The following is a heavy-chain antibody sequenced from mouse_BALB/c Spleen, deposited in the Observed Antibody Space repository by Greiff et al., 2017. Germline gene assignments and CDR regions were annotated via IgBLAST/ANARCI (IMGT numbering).Heavy chain of an antibody. D-gene: IGHD2-10*01. Sequence: EVQVVESGGDLVKPGGSLKLSCAASGFTFSDYYMYWVRQTPEKRLEWVATISDGGSYTYYPDSVKGRFTISRDNAKNNLYLQMSSLKSEDTAMYYCASPYYGNYVPFAYWGQGTLVTVSA. CDR1: GFTFSDYY. J-gene: IGHJ3*01. CDR3: ASPYYGNYVPFAY. CDR2: ISDGGSYT. V-gene: IGHV5-4*02.